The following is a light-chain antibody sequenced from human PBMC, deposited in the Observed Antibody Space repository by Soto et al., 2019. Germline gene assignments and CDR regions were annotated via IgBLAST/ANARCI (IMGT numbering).Light chain of an antibody. CDR3: QQYSSYPLT. Sequence: EIVLTQSPGTLSLSPGERVTVSCRASQSVRSTYLAWYQQKPGQAPRLLIYGISSRATGIPDRFSGSGSGTDFTLTISRLEPEDSAVYYCQQYSSYPLTFGGGTKVEIK. CDR2: GIS. J-gene: IGKJ4*01. V-gene: IGKV3-20*01. CDR1: QSVRSTY.